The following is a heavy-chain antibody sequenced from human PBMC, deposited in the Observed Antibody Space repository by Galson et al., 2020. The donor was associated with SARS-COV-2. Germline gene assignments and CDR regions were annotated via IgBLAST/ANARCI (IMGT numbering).Heavy chain of an antibody. J-gene: IGHJ4*02. CDR3: ARGQSSGWFDY. D-gene: IGHD6-19*01. Sequence: ASETLSLTCTVSGGSISSGGYYWSWIRQHPGKGLEWIGYIYYSGSTYYNPSLKSRVTISVDTSKNQFSLKLSSVTAADTAVYYCARGQSSGWFDYWGQGTLVTVSS. V-gene: IGHV4-31*03. CDR2: IYYSGST. CDR1: GGSISSGGYY.